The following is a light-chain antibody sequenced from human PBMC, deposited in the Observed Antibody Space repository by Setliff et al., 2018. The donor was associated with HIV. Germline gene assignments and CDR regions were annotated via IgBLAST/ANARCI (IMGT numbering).Light chain of an antibody. J-gene: IGKJ1*01. Sequence: DIVMTQSPDSLAVSLGERATINCKSSRSILYTSNNRNYLAWYQQKRGQPPRLLTYWSSTRESGVPDRFSGSGSGTNFTLTISSLQAEDVALYYCQQYYNSPQTVGQGTKVDSK. CDR2: WSS. CDR3: QQYYNSPQT. V-gene: IGKV4-1*01. CDR1: RSILYTSNNRNY.